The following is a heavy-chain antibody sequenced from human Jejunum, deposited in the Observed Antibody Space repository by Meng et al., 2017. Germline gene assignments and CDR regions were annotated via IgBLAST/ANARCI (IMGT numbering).Heavy chain of an antibody. V-gene: IGHV2-5*02. J-gene: IGHJ4*02. Sequence: QSTLKGAGPRLGQPKQTPTLTCPISGFSLSTSGVGVGWIRQPPGKALEWLAIIYWDDETRYSPSLKSRLAISRDTAKNQVVLTMANMDPVDTATYYCAHRGSVSWNYFDYWGQGTLVTVSS. D-gene: IGHD6-13*01. CDR2: IYWDDET. CDR1: GFSLSTSGVG. CDR3: AHRGSVSWNYFDY.